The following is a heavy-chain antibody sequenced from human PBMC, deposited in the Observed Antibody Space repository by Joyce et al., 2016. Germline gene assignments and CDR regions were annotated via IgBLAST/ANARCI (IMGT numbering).Heavy chain of an antibody. J-gene: IGHJ6*02. CDR1: GYTFTSYD. CDR3: ATGSNMGDYYSYGKDL. Sequence: QVQLVQSGAEVKKPGASVKVSCKASGYTFTSYDINWVRQAPGQGLEWMGWMSPNSGNTGYAEKFQGRVTMTRNTSINTAYMQLTSLSSEDTAVYYCATGSNMGDYYSYGKDLWGPGTTVTVSS. V-gene: IGHV1-8*01. CDR2: MSPNSGNT. D-gene: IGHD3-16*01.